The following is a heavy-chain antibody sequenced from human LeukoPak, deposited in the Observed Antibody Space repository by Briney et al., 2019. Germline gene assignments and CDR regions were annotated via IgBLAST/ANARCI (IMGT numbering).Heavy chain of an antibody. Sequence: PGGSLRLSCAASGFTVSSNYMSWVRQAPGKGLEWVSVIYSGGSTYYADSVKGRFTISRDNSKNTLYLQMNSLRAEDTAVYYCASPLDYGDYAYWGQGTLVTVSS. V-gene: IGHV3-53*01. CDR2: IYSGGST. CDR1: GFTVSSNY. D-gene: IGHD4-17*01. CDR3: ASPLDYGDYAY. J-gene: IGHJ4*02.